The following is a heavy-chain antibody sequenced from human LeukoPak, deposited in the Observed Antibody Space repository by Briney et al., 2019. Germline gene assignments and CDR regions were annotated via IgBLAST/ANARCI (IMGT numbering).Heavy chain of an antibody. J-gene: IGHJ4*02. Sequence: SETLSLTCTVSGGSISSYYWSWIRQPPGKGLEWIGYIYYSGSTNYNPSLKSRVTISVDTSKNQFSLKLSSVTAADTAVYYCARSFRWFGELWGYWGQGTLVTVSS. CDR2: IYYSGST. V-gene: IGHV4-59*12. D-gene: IGHD3-10*01. CDR3: ARSFRWFGELWGY. CDR1: GGSISSYY.